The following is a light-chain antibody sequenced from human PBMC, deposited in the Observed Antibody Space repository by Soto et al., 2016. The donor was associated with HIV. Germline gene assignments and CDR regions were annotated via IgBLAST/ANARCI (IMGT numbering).Light chain of an antibody. V-gene: IGLV3-21*03. CDR3: QVWDTSSDVV. J-gene: IGLJ2*01. Sequence: SYELTQPPSVSVAPGKTARITCGGNNIGSKSVSWYQQKPGQAPVLVVYDDSDRPSGIPDRFSGSNSGNTATLTISRVAAGSEADYYCQVWDTSSDVVFGGGTKLTVL. CDR1: NIGSKS. CDR2: DDS.